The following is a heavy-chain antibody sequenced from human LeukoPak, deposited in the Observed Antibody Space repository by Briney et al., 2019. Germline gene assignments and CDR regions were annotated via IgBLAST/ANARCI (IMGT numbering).Heavy chain of an antibody. J-gene: IGHJ3*02. CDR3: ARDLWSHGAFDI. D-gene: IGHD2-21*01. CDR1: GGSISSSSYY. V-gene: IGHV4-39*07. Sequence: PSETLSLTCTVSGGSISSSSYYWGWIRQPPGKGLEWIGSIYYSGSTYYNPSLKSRVTISVDTSKNQFSLKLSSVTAADTAVYYCARDLWSHGAFDIWGQGAMVTVSS. CDR2: IYYSGST.